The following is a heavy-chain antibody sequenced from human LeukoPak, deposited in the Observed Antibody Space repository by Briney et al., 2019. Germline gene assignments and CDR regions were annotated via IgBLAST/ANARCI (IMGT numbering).Heavy chain of an antibody. CDR2: IYTSGST. Sequence: PSETLSLTCTFSGGSISSDSYYWSWIRPPAGKGLEWIGRIYTSGSTNYNPSLKSRVTISVDTSKNQFSLKLSSVTAADTAVYYCAREKVGYCSGGSCYYNHYYYYGMDVWGQGTTVTVSS. J-gene: IGHJ6*02. CDR1: GGSISSDSYY. V-gene: IGHV4-61*02. CDR3: AREKVGYCSGGSCYYNHYYYYGMDV. D-gene: IGHD2-15*01.